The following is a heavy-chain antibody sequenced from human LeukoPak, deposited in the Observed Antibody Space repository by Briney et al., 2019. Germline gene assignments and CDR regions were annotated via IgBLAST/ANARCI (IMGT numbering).Heavy chain of an antibody. D-gene: IGHD5-24*01. J-gene: IGHJ4*02. CDR2: INHSGST. Sequence: SETLSLTCAVYGGSFSGYYWSWIRQPPGKGLEWIGEINHSGSTNYNPSLKSRVTISVDTSKNQFSLKLSSVTAADTAVYYCARHEEEDGYNAKTIDSWGQGTLVTVSS. CDR3: ARHEEEDGYNAKTIDS. CDR1: GGSFSGYY. V-gene: IGHV4-34*01.